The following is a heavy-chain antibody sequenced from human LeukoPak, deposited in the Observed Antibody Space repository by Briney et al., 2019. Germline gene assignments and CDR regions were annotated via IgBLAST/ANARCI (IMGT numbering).Heavy chain of an antibody. CDR1: GGSISSGGYY. V-gene: IGHV4-31*03. CDR3: ARASGMVRGVTYMDV. J-gene: IGHJ6*03. D-gene: IGHD3-10*01. Sequence: SETLSLTCTVSGGSISSGGYYWSWIRQHPGKGLEWIGYIYYSGSTYYNPSPKSRVTISVDTSKNQFSLKLSSVTAADTAVYYCARASGMVRGVTYMDVWGKGTTVAVSS. CDR2: IYYSGST.